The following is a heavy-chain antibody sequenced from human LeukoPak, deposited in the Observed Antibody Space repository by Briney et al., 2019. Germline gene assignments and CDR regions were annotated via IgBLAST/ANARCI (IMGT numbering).Heavy chain of an antibody. CDR2: ISSSGSTI. Sequence: GGSLRLSCAASGFTFSDYYMSWVRQAPGKGLEWVSYISSSGSTIYYADSVKGRFTISRDNAKNSLYLQMNSLRAEDTAVYYCVRDRSYYDSSVYHRVDYWGQGTLVTVSS. CDR3: VRDRSYYDSSVYHRVDY. V-gene: IGHV3-11*04. CDR1: GFTFSDYY. D-gene: IGHD3-22*01. J-gene: IGHJ4*02.